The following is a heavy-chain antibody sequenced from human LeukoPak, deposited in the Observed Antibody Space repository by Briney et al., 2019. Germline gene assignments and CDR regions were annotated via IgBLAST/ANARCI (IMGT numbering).Heavy chain of an antibody. Sequence: SETLSLTCAVYGGTFSGYYWSWIRQPPGKGLEWIGEIYHSGSTYYNPSVKRRVTISVDTSKNQFSLQLSSVTAADTAVYYCARGREHIVVVTVTRLPYYYYYYMDVWGKGTTVTASS. V-gene: IGHV4-34*01. D-gene: IGHD2-21*02. J-gene: IGHJ6*03. CDR1: GGTFSGYY. CDR3: ARGREHIVVVTVTRLPYYYYYYMDV. CDR2: IYHSGST.